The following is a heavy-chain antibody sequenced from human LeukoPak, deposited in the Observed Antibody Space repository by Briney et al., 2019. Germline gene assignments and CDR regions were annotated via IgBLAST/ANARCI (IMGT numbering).Heavy chain of an antibody. CDR1: GGSISGYY. J-gene: IGHJ5*02. Sequence: KSSETLSLTCGVYGGSISGYYWSWIRQPPGKGLEWIGEINHSGKTNYNPSLKSRVIISVDTSKKHLSLKLSSVTAADTAVYHCASPRSYYDSSGYYISWGQGTLVTVSS. CDR3: ASPRSYYDSSGYYIS. V-gene: IGHV4-34*01. D-gene: IGHD3-22*01. CDR2: INHSGKT.